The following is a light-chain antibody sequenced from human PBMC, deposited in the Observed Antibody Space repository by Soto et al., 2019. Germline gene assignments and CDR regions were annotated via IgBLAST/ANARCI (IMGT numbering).Light chain of an antibody. CDR3: QQYNNWPRS. CDR2: GAS. CDR1: QSVSSN. V-gene: IGKV3-15*01. Sequence: EIVMTQSPATLSVSPGERATLSCRASQSVSSNLAWYQQKPGQAPRLLIYGASTRVTGIPARFSGSRSGTEFTLTIGSLQSEDFAVYSCQQYNNWPRSFGGGTKVDIK. J-gene: IGKJ4*01.